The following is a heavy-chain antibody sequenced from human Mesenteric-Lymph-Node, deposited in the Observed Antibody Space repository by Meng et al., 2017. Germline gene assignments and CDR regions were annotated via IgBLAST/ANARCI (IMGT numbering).Heavy chain of an antibody. V-gene: IGHV1-3*01. CDR1: GYTFTSYA. CDR2: INAGNGNT. J-gene: IGHJ4*02. Sequence: ASVKVSCKASGYTFTSYAMHWVRQAPGQRLEWMGWINAGNGNTKYSQKFQGRVTITRDTSASTAYMELTSLTSEDTAVYFCARGGGGSIDYWGQGTLVTVSS. CDR3: ARGGGGSIDY. D-gene: IGHD3-16*01.